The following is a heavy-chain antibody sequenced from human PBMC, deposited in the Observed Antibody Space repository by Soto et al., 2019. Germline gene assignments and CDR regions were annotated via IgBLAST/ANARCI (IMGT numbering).Heavy chain of an antibody. V-gene: IGHV1-3*01. D-gene: IGHD4-4*01. CDR1: GYTFTSYA. CDR3: AREGDSVGHTFWFDP. CDR2: INAGNGNT. J-gene: IGHJ5*02. Sequence: QVQLVQSGAEVKKPGASVKVSCKASGYTFTSYAMHWVRRAPGQRLEWMGWINAGNGNTKYSQKFQGRVTITRDTSASTAYMELSSLRSEDTAVYYCAREGDSVGHTFWFDPWGQGTLVTVSS.